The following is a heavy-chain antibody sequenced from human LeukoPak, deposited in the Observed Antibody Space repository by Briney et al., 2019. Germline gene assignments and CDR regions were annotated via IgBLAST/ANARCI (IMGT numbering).Heavy chain of an antibody. CDR3: ARLKSAMGAYYYYYYGMDV. V-gene: IGHV4-34*01. Sequence: SETLSLTCAVYGGSFSGYYWSWIRQPPGKGLEWIGEINHSGSTDYNPSLKSRVTISVDTSKNQFSLKLCSVTAADTAVYYCARLKSAMGAYYYYYYGMDVWGQGTTVTVSS. D-gene: IGHD3-16*01. CDR1: GGSFSGYY. CDR2: INHSGST. J-gene: IGHJ6*02.